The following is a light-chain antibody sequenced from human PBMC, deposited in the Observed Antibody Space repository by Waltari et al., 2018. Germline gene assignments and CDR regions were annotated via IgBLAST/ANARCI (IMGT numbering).Light chain of an antibody. CDR3: QQYYEWQT. Sequence: EIVMTQSPAVLSVSPGQRATLSCRASETVTSHLAWYQQKPGQAPRPRIYDVSPRAAGIPARFSGSGSETEFTLTVTSLQSEDCAVYYCQQYYEWQTFGPGTKVEIK. J-gene: IGKJ1*01. CDR1: ETVTSH. CDR2: DVS. V-gene: IGKV3D-15*01.